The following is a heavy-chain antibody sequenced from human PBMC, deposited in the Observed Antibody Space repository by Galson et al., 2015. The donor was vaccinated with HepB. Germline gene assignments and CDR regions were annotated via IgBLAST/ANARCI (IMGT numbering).Heavy chain of an antibody. J-gene: IGHJ4*02. D-gene: IGHD4/OR15-4a*01. CDR2: IDIDGSGT. CDR3: ARDDYRRKQDY. CDR1: GFTFSSHW. Sequence: SLRLSCAASGFTFSSHWMHWVRQAPGKGLVWISRIDIDGSGTTYADSVKGRFTISRDNAKNTLYLQMNSLRAEDTGVYYCARDDYRRKQDYWGQGTLVTVSS. V-gene: IGHV3-74*01.